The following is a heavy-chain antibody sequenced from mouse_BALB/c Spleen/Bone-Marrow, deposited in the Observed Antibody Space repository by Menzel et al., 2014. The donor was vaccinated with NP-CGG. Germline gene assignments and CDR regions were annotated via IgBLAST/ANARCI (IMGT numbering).Heavy chain of an antibody. Sequence: VQLQQSGAELVKPGASVKLSCTASGFNIKDTYLHWVKQRPEQGLEWIGRIDPANGNTKYDPKFQGKATITADTSSNTAYRQLSSLTSEDTAVYYCASWEYYAMDYWGQGTSVTVSS. V-gene: IGHV14-3*02. CDR2: IDPANGNT. J-gene: IGHJ4*01. CDR3: ASWEYYAMDY. CDR1: GFNIKDTY. D-gene: IGHD4-1*01.